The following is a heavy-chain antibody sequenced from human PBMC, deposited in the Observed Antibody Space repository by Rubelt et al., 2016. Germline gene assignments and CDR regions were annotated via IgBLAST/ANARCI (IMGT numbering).Heavy chain of an antibody. D-gene: IGHD3-16*01. CDR2: INPNSGGT. V-gene: IGHV1-2*06. CDR3: AREGDYYYGMDV. J-gene: IGHJ6*02. Sequence: QVQLVQSGAEVKKPGASVKVSCKASGYTFTSYGISWVRQAPGQGLEWMGRINPNSGGTNYAQKLQGRVTMTRDTSISTAYMELSRLRSDDTAVYYCAREGDYYYGMDVWGQGTTVTVSS. CDR1: GYTFTSYG.